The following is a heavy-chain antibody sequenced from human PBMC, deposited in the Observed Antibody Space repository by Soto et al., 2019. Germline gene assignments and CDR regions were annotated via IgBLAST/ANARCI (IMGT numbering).Heavy chain of an antibody. CDR3: ARESYDILTGLDY. V-gene: IGHV4-59*01. D-gene: IGHD3-9*01. Sequence: QVQLQESGPGLVKPSETLSLTCTVSGGSISSYYWSWIRQPPGKGLEWIGYIYYSGSTNYNPSLKSRVTISVDTSKNQFSLKLSSVTAADTAVYYCARESYDILTGLDYWGQGTLVTVSS. CDR2: IYYSGST. CDR1: GGSISSYY. J-gene: IGHJ4*02.